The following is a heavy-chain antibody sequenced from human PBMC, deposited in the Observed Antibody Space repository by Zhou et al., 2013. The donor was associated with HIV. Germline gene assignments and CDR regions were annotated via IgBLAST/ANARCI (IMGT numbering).Heavy chain of an antibody. CDR1: GGTFSSYA. Sequence: QVQLVQSGAEVKKPGASVKVSCKVSGGTFSSYAINWVRQATGQGLEWMGWMNPNSGNTGYARKFQGRLTMTRNISINTAYMEFSGLTSEDTAIYYCARGAVFPPLAFWGQGTLVTVSS. J-gene: IGHJ4*02. CDR3: ARGAVFPPLAF. V-gene: IGHV1-8*02. CDR2: MNPNSGNT.